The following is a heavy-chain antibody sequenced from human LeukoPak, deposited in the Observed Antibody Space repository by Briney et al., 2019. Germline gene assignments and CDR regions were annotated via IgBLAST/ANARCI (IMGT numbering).Heavy chain of an antibody. CDR1: GGSISSGDYY. D-gene: IGHD2-2*01. CDR3: ARAYCSSTSCYEDYYYYYGMDV. CDR2: IYYSGST. J-gene: IGHJ6*02. Sequence: SETLSLTCTVSGGSISSGDYYWSWIRQPPGKGLEWIGYIYYSGSTYYNPSLKSRVTISVDTSKNQFSLKLSSVTAADTAVYYCARAYCSSTSCYEDYYYYYGMDVWGQGTTVTVSS. V-gene: IGHV4-30-4*02.